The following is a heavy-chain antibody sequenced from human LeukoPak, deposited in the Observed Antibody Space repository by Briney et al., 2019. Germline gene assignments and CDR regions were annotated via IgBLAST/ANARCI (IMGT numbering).Heavy chain of an antibody. D-gene: IGHD4-23*01. CDR2: INDRGTT. J-gene: IGHJ4*02. CDR1: GGSFTGYF. CDR3: ARVAYGGNSGFPFDY. V-gene: IGHV4-34*01. Sequence: SETLSLTCAVYGGSFTGYFWNWIRQSPGKGLGWIAEINDRGTTNYNPSLKSRVTISVDTSKNQFSLKLSSVTAADTAVYYCARVAYGGNSGFPFDYWGQGTLVTVSS.